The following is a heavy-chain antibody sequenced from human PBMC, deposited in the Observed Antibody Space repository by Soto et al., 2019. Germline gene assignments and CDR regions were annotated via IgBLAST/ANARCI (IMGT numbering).Heavy chain of an antibody. J-gene: IGHJ6*03. CDR1: GFTFSSYG. CDR3: AKDKGYYYYYYYMDV. Sequence: GGSLRLSCEASGFTFSSYGMHWVRQAPGKGLEWVAVISYDGSNKYYADSVKGRFTISRDNSKNTLYLQLNSLRAEDTAVYYCAKDKGYYYYYYYMDVWGKGTTVTVSS. CDR2: ISYDGSNK. V-gene: IGHV3-30*18.